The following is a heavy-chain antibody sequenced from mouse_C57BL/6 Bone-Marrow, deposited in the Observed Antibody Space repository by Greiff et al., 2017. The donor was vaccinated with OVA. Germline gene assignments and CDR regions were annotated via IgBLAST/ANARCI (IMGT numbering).Heavy chain of an antibody. CDR1: GYTFTSYW. V-gene: IGHV1-64*01. CDR3: ARRRGGYDGYPYFDV. CDR2: IHPNSGST. D-gene: IGHD2-3*01. J-gene: IGHJ1*03. Sequence: QVQLQQPGAELVKPGASVKLSCKASGYTFTSYWMHWVKQRPGQGLEWIGMIHPNSGSTNYNEKFKSKATLTVDQSSSTAYMQLSSLTSEDSAVYYCARRRGGYDGYPYFDVWGTGTTVTVSS.